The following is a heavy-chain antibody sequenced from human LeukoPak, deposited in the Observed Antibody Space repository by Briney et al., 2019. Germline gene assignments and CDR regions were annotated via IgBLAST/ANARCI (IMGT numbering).Heavy chain of an antibody. CDR3: AKDRKGDYGDFDSPDY. J-gene: IGHJ4*02. D-gene: IGHD4-17*01. CDR1: GFTFSNYG. Sequence: GGSLRLSCAASGFTFSNYGMHWVRQAPGKGLEWVAVMSYDGGNKYYADSVKGRFSISRDNSKNTLYLQMNSLRTEDTAVYYCAKDRKGDYGDFDSPDYWGQGTLVTVSS. V-gene: IGHV3-30*18. CDR2: MSYDGGNK.